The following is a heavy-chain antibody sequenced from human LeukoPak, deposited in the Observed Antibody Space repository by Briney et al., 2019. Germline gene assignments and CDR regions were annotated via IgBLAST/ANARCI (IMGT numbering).Heavy chain of an antibody. Sequence: SETLSLTCSVSGDSISSHFWSWIRQPPGKGLEWIGYIHHSGMTNYNSALKSRATLSVDTSTNQFSLQLSSVTSEDTAVYYCAQSYSVRLGPESYYYFYVDVWGKGTTITVSS. J-gene: IGHJ6*03. D-gene: IGHD5/OR15-5a*01. CDR3: AQSYSVRLGPESYYYFYVDV. CDR2: IHHSGMT. V-gene: IGHV4-59*11. CDR1: GDSISSHF.